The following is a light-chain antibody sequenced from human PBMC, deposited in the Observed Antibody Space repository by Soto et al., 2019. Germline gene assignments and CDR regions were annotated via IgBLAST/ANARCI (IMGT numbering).Light chain of an antibody. J-gene: IGLJ1*01. CDR1: SSEVGGYNY. CDR3: SSYTSSSTYV. CDR2: DVS. V-gene: IGLV2-14*01. Sequence: QSALTQPASVSGSPGQSITISCTGTSSEVGGYNYVSWYQQHPGKAPKLMIYDVSNRPSGVSNRFSGSKSGNTASLTISGLQAEGEADYYCSSYTSSSTYVFGTGTKVTVL.